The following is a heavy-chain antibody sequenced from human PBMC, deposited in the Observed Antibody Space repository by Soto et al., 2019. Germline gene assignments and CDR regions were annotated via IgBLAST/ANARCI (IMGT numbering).Heavy chain of an antibody. CDR2: IYYSGST. D-gene: IGHD6-6*01. CDR3: ARSQLAALVYMDV. J-gene: IGHJ6*03. Sequence: LSLTCTVSGGSISSYYWSWIRQPPGKGLEWIGYIYYSGSTNYNPSLKSRVTISVDTSKNQFSLKLSSVTAADTAVYYCARSQLAALVYMDVWGKGTTVTVSS. CDR1: GGSISSYY. V-gene: IGHV4-59*01.